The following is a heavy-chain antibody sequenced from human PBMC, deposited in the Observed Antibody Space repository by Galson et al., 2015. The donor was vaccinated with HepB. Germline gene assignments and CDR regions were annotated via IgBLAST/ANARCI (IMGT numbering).Heavy chain of an antibody. Sequence: SLRLSCAASGFTFSSYSMNWVRQAPGKGLEWVSYISSSSSTIYYADSAKGRFTISRDNAKNSLYLQMNSLRDEDTAVYYCARGWELTGDAFDIWGQGTMVTVSS. CDR3: ARGWELTGDAFDI. V-gene: IGHV3-48*02. CDR1: GFTFSSYS. CDR2: ISSSSSTI. J-gene: IGHJ3*02. D-gene: IGHD1-26*01.